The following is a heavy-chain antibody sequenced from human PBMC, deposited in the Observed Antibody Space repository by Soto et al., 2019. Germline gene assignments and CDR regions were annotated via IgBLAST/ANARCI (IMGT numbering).Heavy chain of an antibody. Sequence: GGSLRLSCAASGFTFSSYWMSWVRQAPGKGLEWVANIKQDGSEKYYVDSVKGRFTISRDNAKNSLYLQMNSLRAEDTAVYYCARENSYSGYDLLVAFDIWGQGTMVTVSS. CDR1: GFTFSSYW. CDR2: IKQDGSEK. V-gene: IGHV3-7*01. D-gene: IGHD5-12*01. CDR3: ARENSYSGYDLLVAFDI. J-gene: IGHJ3*02.